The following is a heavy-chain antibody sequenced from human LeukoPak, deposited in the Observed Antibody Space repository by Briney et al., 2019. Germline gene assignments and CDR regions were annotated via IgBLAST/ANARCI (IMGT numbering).Heavy chain of an antibody. Sequence: GRSLRLSCAASGFTFSSYAMHWVRQAPGKGLEWVSSISSSSSYIYYADSVKGRFTISRDNAKNSLYLQMNSLRAEDTAVYYCAKDHHFWSGHDYWGQGTLVTVSS. J-gene: IGHJ4*02. CDR2: ISSSSSYI. CDR3: AKDHHFWSGHDY. CDR1: GFTFSSYA. D-gene: IGHD3-3*02. V-gene: IGHV3-21*04.